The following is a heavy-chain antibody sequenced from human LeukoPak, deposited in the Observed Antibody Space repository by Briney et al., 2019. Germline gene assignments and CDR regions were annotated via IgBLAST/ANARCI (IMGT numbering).Heavy chain of an antibody. D-gene: IGHD3-10*01. CDR2: ISSSSYI. CDR1: GFTFSSYS. V-gene: IGHV3-21*01. Sequence: GGSLRLSCAASGFTFSSYSMNWVRQAPGKGLEWVSSISSSSYIYYADSVKGRFTISRDNAKNSLYLQMNSLRAEDTAVYYCARDMVRGGGDYWGQGTLVTVSS. CDR3: ARDMVRGGGDY. J-gene: IGHJ4*02.